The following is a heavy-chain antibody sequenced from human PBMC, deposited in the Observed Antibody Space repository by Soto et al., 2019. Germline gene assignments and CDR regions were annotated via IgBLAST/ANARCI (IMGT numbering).Heavy chain of an antibody. CDR3: ARLRRDNLRYYYYYYMDV. CDR2: IYYSGST. D-gene: IGHD1-20*01. J-gene: IGHJ6*03. V-gene: IGHV4-59*08. Sequence: SETLSLTCTVSGGSISSYYWSWIRQPPGKGLEWIGYIYYSGSTNYNPSLKSRVTISVDTSKNQFSLKLSSVTAADTAVYYCARLRRDNLRYYYYYYMDVWGKGTTVTVSS. CDR1: GGSISSYY.